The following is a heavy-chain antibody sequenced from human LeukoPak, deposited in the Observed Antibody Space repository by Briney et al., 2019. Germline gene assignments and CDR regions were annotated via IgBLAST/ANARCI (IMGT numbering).Heavy chain of an antibody. CDR2: INQDESEK. CDR3: VKKGQADDDGKPD. V-gene: IGHV3-7*03. Sequence: GGPLRLSCATSGFIFSRYWMSWVRQAPGKGLEWVANINQDESEKNYVDSVKGRFTISRDNSKNTLYLQMNSLRAEDTAVYYCVKKGQADDDGKPDWGQGALVTVSP. CDR1: GFIFSRYW. J-gene: IGHJ4*02. D-gene: IGHD1-1*01.